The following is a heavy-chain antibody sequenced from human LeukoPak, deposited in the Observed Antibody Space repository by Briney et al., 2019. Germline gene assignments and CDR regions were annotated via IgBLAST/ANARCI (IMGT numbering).Heavy chain of an antibody. CDR2: IIPIFGTA. V-gene: IGHV1-69*01. Sequence: SVKVSCKASGGTFSSYAISWVRQAPGQGLEWMGGIIPIFGTANYAQKFQGRVTITADESTSTAYMELSSLRSEDTAVYYCARAGGSSEWLPSGNFDYWGQGTLVTVSS. CDR1: GGTFSSYA. CDR3: ARAGGSSEWLPSGNFDY. J-gene: IGHJ4*02. D-gene: IGHD2-15*01.